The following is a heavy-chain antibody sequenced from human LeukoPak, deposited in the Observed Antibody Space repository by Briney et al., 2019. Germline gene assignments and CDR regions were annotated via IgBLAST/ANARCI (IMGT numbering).Heavy chain of an antibody. V-gene: IGHV3-30*04. CDR2: ISYDGSNK. Sequence: GGSLRLSCAASGFTFSSYAMHWVRQAPGKGLEWVAVISYDGSNKYYADSVKGRFTISRDNSKNTLYLQMNSLRAEDTAVYYCARDGVGTTADAFDIWGQGTMVTVSS. CDR3: ARDGVGTTADAFDI. J-gene: IGHJ3*02. D-gene: IGHD1-26*01. CDR1: GFTFSSYA.